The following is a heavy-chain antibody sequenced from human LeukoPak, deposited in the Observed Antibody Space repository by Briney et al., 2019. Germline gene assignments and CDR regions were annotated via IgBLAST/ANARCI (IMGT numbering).Heavy chain of an antibody. CDR3: ARNAVTQAFDL. CDR1: GGSISSYY. CDR2: IYYSGST. Sequence: SETQSLTCTVSGGSISSYYWSWIRQPPGKGLEWIGYIYYSGSTNYNPSLKSRVTISVDTSKNQFSLKLTSVTAGDTAVYYCARNAVTQAFDLWGQGTMVTVSS. V-gene: IGHV4-59*08. J-gene: IGHJ3*01. D-gene: IGHD4-17*01.